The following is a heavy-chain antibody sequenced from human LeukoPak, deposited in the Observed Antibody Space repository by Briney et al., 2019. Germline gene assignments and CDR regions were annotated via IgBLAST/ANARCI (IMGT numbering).Heavy chain of an antibody. CDR3: ARESRHVDYYDSSGYYYNAFDI. V-gene: IGHV3-11*04. D-gene: IGHD3-22*01. CDR1: GFTFSDYY. Sequence: GGSLRLSCAASGFTFSDYYVSWIRQAPGKGLEWVSYISSSGSTIYYADSVKGRFTISRDNAKNSLYLQMNSLRAEDTAVYYCARESRHVDYYDSSGYYYNAFDIWGQGTMVTVSS. CDR2: ISSSGSTI. J-gene: IGHJ3*02.